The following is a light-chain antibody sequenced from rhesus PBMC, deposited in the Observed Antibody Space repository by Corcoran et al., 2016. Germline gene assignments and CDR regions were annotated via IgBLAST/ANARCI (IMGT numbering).Light chain of an antibody. CDR2: YAK. V-gene: IGKV1-32*01. J-gene: IGKJ4*01. CDR1: QGQSSY. Sequence: DIQMTQSPSSLSASGGDRGTITCRASQGQSSYLHWYQQKPGKAPKLLIYYAKRLESGVPSRFSGSGSGTEFPLTISSLQPDDFATYYCQQYNSYPLTFGGGTKVEFK. CDR3: QQYNSYPLT.